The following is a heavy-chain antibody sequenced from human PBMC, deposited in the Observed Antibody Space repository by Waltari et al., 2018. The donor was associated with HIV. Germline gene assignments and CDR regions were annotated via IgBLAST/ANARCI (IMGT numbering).Heavy chain of an antibody. D-gene: IGHD1-26*01. CDR2: IYWDDDK. CDR3: ARRLSGSQFDF. J-gene: IGHJ4*02. Sequence: QITLKESGPTLLKPTQTLTLTCTFSGFSLSTRGVGVGWIRQPPGKALEWLALIYWDDDKRYSPSLKSRLTVTKDTSKNQVVLTVAYTDSVDTATYYCARRLSGSQFDFWGQGTLVTVSS. CDR1: GFSLSTRGVG. V-gene: IGHV2-5*02.